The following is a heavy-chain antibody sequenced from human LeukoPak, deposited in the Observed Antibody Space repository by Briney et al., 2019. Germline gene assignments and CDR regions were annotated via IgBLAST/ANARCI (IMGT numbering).Heavy chain of an antibody. CDR1: GGTISGYD. CDR3: ARATYTSTWSKIDS. Sequence: SETLSLTCTVSGGTISGYDWTWVRQSPEKGLEWIGYIYYSGSTNYNPSLKSRVTISLDTSRNHFSLKLTSVAAADAAFYYCARATYTSTWSKIDSWGQGILVTVSS. CDR2: IYYSGST. D-gene: IGHD6-6*01. V-gene: IGHV4-59*01. J-gene: IGHJ4*02.